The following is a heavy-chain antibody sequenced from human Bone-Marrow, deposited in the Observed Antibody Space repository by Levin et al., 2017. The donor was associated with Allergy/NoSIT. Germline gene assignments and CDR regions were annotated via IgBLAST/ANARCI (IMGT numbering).Heavy chain of an antibody. Sequence: SGGSLRLSCATSGFNFISYSINWVRQAPGKGLEWVSHIGSGSQYIYYADSVKGRFTLSRDDATNSAFLQMNNLRPEDTAVYFCVRQTMVQGVIITPFDYWGQGALVTVSS. CDR2: IGSGSQYI. V-gene: IGHV3-21*03. D-gene: IGHD3-10*01. CDR1: GFNFISYS. J-gene: IGHJ4*02. CDR3: VRQTMVQGVIITPFDY.